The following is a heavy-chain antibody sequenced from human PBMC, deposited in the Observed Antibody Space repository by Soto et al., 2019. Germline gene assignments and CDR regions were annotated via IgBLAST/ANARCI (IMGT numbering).Heavy chain of an antibody. J-gene: IGHJ5*02. V-gene: IGHV4-31*03. CDR2: IFYTGSA. D-gene: IGHD3-16*01. Sequence: PSETLSLTCTVSGASIRTGGYYWSWIRQRPGKGLEWIAYIFYTGSAYYNPSLKSRVTISVDKSKNQFSLKLSSVTAADTAVYYCARRMNSRWGVNWFDPWGQGTLVTVSS. CDR1: GASIRTGGYY. CDR3: ARRMNSRWGVNWFDP.